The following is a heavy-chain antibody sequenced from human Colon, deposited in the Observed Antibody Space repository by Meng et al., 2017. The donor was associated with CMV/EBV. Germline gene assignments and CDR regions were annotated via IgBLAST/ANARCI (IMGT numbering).Heavy chain of an antibody. CDR1: GYTFTSYG. J-gene: IGHJ4*02. D-gene: IGHD1-26*01. Sequence: ASVKVSCKASGYTFTSYGISWVRQAPGQGLEWMGWISAYNGNTNYAQKLQGRVTMTTDTSTSTAYMELRSLRSDDTTVYYCARGIVGANTTPDSFDYWGQGTLVTVSS. CDR2: ISAYNGNT. V-gene: IGHV1-18*01. CDR3: ARGIVGANTTPDSFDY.